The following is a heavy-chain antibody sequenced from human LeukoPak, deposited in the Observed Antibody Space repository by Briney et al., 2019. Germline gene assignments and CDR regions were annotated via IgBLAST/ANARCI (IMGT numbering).Heavy chain of an antibody. V-gene: IGHV1-2*02. D-gene: IGHD3-9*01. CDR2: INPNSGGT. Sequence: GASVKVSCKASGYTFIGYYIYWVRQAPGQGLEWMGWINPNSGGTNYAQNFQGRVTMTRDTSISTAYMELSRLTSVDTAVYYCARELDLYFFDYWGQGTLVTVSS. CDR1: GYTFIGYY. J-gene: IGHJ4*02. CDR3: ARELDLYFFDY.